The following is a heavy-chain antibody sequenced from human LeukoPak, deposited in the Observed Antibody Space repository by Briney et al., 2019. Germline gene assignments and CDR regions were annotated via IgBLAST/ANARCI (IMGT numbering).Heavy chain of an antibody. D-gene: IGHD3-22*01. CDR2: ISGSGGST. CDR3: ARATYYYDSSGYHFDY. CDR1: GFTFSSYA. V-gene: IGHV3-23*01. Sequence: GGSLRLSCAASGFTFSSYAMSWVRQAPGKGLEWVSAISGSGGSTYYADSVKGRLTISRDNSKNTLYLQMNSLRAEDTAVYYCARATYYYDSSGYHFDYWGQGTLVTVSS. J-gene: IGHJ4*02.